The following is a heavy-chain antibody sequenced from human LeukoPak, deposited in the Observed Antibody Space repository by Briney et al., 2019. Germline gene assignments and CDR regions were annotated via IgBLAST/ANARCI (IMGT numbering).Heavy chain of an antibody. CDR2: IYYSGST. CDR3: ARDFWSGYPPGYYYYMDV. CDR1: GGSISSYY. V-gene: IGHV4-59*12. Sequence: SETLSLTCTVSGGSISSYYWSWIRQPPGKGLEWIGYIYYSGSTNYNPSLKSRVTMSVDTSKNQFSLKLSSVTAADTAVYYCARDFWSGYPPGYYYYMDVWGKGTTVTVSS. J-gene: IGHJ6*03. D-gene: IGHD3-3*01.